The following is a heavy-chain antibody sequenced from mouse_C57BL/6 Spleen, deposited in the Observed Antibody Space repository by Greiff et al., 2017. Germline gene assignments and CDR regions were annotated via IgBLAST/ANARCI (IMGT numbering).Heavy chain of an antibody. CDR2: IDPENGDT. V-gene: IGHV14-4*01. J-gene: IGHJ4*01. Sequence: VQLQQSGAELVRPGASVKLSCTASGFNIKDDYMHWVKQRPEQGLEWIGWIDPENGDTESASKFQGKATITADTSSNTAYLQLSSLTSEDTAVYYCTHYYGGDYWGQGTSVTVSS. CDR3: THYYGGDY. CDR1: GFNIKDDY.